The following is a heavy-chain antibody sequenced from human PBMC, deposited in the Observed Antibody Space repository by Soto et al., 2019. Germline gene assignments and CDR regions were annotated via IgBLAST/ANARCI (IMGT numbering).Heavy chain of an antibody. J-gene: IGHJ3*02. V-gene: IGHV3-23*01. CDR2: ISGSGGST. D-gene: IGHD1-26*01. CDR1: GFTFSSYA. CDR3: AKVFEGESHAFDI. Sequence: GGSLRLSCAASGFTFSSYAMSWVRQAPGKGLEWVSAISGSGGSTYYADSVKGRFTISRDNSKNTLYLQMNSLRAEDTVVYYCAKVFEGESHAFDIWGQGTMVTVSS.